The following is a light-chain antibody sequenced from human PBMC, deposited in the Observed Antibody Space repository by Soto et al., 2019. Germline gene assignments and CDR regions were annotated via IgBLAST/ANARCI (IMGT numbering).Light chain of an antibody. CDR3: HQYGTSPLT. J-gene: IGKJ4*01. V-gene: IGKV3-20*01. CDR2: GAS. Sequence: EILLTQSPVTLSLSPGERATLSCRASQSVTNSYLAWYQQKPGQAPRLLMYGASSRATGIPDRFSGSGSGADFTLTISRLEPEDFAVYYCHQYGTSPLTFGGGTKVDIK. CDR1: QSVTNSY.